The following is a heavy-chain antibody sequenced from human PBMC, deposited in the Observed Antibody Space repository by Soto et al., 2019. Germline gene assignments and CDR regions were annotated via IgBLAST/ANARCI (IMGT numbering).Heavy chain of an antibody. Sequence: PGGSLRLSCAASGFTFSSYAMHWVRQAPGKGLEWVAVISYDGSNKYYADSVKGRFTISRDNSKNTLYLQMNSLRAEDTAVYYCARGSSGWYSSGYNWFDPWGQGTLVTVSS. CDR3: ARGSSGWYSSGYNWFDP. CDR2: ISYDGSNK. V-gene: IGHV3-30-3*01. J-gene: IGHJ5*02. D-gene: IGHD6-19*01. CDR1: GFTFSSYA.